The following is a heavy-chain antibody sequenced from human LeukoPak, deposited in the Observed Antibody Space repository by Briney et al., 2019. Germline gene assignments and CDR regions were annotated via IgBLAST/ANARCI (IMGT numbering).Heavy chain of an antibody. Sequence: ASVKVSCKASGYTFTGYYMHWVRQAPGQGVEWMGWINPNSGGTNYAQKFQGRVTMTRDTSISTAYMELSRLRSDDTAVYYCARDPGVGWTYYFDYWGQGTLVTVSS. CDR2: INPNSGGT. V-gene: IGHV1-2*02. CDR3: ARDPGVGWTYYFDY. CDR1: GYTFTGYY. D-gene: IGHD3/OR15-3a*01. J-gene: IGHJ4*02.